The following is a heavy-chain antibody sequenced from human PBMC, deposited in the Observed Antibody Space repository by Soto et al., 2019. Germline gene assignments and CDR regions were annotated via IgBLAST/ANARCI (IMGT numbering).Heavy chain of an antibody. CDR1: GYTYTNHW. J-gene: IGHJ4*02. D-gene: IGHD1-1*01. CDR3: ARRPYTADDGGFDY. Sequence: PGESLKISCKGSGYTYTNHWIGWVRQMPGKGLEWMGIIYPRDSDTRYSPSFQGQVTISADASIRTAFLQWSSLKAADTAKYFCARRPYTADDGGFDYWGQGTLVTVSS. V-gene: IGHV5-51*01. CDR2: IYPRDSDT.